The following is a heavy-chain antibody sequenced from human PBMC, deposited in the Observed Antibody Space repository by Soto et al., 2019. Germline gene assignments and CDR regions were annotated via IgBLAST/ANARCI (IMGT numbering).Heavy chain of an antibody. CDR2: IVVGSGNT. D-gene: IGHD3-3*01. Sequence: SVKVSCKASGFTFTSSAMQWVRQARGQRLEWIGWIVVGSGNTNYAQRFQERVTITRDMSTSTAYMELSSLRSEDTAVYYCAASAGDFWSGYVYYMDVWGKGTTVTVSS. J-gene: IGHJ6*03. CDR3: AASAGDFWSGYVYYMDV. V-gene: IGHV1-58*02. CDR1: GFTFTSSA.